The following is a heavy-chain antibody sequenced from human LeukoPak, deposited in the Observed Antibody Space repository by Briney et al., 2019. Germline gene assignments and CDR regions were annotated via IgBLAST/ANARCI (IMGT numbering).Heavy chain of an antibody. V-gene: IGHV3-74*01. J-gene: IGHJ4*02. D-gene: IGHD2-15*01. CDR3: VVGGSPGY. CDR2: ISTDGYTT. CDR1: GLAFSAYK. Sequence: GGSLRLSCAASGLAFSAYKMHWVRHAPRKGQVWVSRISTDGYTTDYADFVQGRFTASRDNTQNTWSLEMNSLRAEDTAVYYCVVGGSPGYWGQGTLVTVSS.